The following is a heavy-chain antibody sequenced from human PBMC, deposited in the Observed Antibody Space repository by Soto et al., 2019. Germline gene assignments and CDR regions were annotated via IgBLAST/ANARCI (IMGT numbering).Heavy chain of an antibody. J-gene: IGHJ6*02. D-gene: IGHD2-2*01. CDR2: IYSGGST. CDR1: GGFVNSDTHS. CDR3: ARFVRSCSATTCSTRADV. V-gene: IGHV4-61*01. Sequence: SETLSLTCTVSGGFVNSDTHSWSWIRQTPGKRLEWIGFIYSGGSTKNPSLRSRVTMSVDTSKNQFSLKLRSVIVADTAVYHCARFVRSCSATTCSTRADVWGQGITVTVSS.